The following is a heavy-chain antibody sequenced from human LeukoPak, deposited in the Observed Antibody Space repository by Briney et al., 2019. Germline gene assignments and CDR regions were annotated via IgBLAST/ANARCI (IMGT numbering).Heavy chain of an antibody. J-gene: IGHJ4*02. CDR3: ARKAITMIVAAFDY. V-gene: IGHV1-2*02. CDR1: GYTFTGYY. Sequence: VAPVKVSCKASGYTFTGYYMHWVRQAPGQGLEWMGWINPNSGGTNYAQKFQGRVTMTRDTSISTAYMELSRLRSDDTAVYYCARKAITMIVAAFDYWGQGTLVTVSS. CDR2: INPNSGGT. D-gene: IGHD3-22*01.